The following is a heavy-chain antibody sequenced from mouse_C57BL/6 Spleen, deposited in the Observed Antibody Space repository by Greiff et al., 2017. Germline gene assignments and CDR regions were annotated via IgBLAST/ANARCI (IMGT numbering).Heavy chain of an antibody. CDR3: ARKYYRNYGWYFDV. CDR2: IDPSDSYT. V-gene: IGHV1-50*01. Sequence: QVQLQQPGAELVKPGASVKLSCKASGYTFTSYWMQWVKQRPGQGLEWIGEIDPSDSYTNYNQKFKGKATLTVDTSSSTAYMQLSSLTSEDSAVYNCARKYYRNYGWYFDVWGTGTTVTVSS. CDR1: GYTFTSYW. D-gene: IGHD2-5*01. J-gene: IGHJ1*03.